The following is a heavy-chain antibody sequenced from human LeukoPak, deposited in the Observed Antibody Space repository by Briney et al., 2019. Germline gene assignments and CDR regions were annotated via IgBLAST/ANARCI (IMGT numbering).Heavy chain of an antibody. V-gene: IGHV4-39*07. Sequence: ETLTLTCDVSGCSISTSSNNGGWIRKPPGKALEWSVSISYSDITYYNPSLKSRVTISVNTSRNQFSLMLRSVTAADTAVYYCARVTFSPSDAFDICGQGTMVTVSS. J-gene: IGHJ3*02. CDR1: GCSISTSSNN. CDR3: ARVTFSPSDAFDI. CDR2: ISYSDIT.